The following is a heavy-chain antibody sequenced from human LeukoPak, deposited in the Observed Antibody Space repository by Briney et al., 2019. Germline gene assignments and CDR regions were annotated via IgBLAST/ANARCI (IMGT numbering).Heavy chain of an antibody. CDR2: IKQDGSDK. Sequence: GSLRLSCAASGFPFSIYWMSWVRQAPGKGLEWVAKIKQDGSDKYYVDSVKGRFTISRDNAKNSLYLQMNSLRAEDTAVYYCARVEYCSGGSCYLVDYWGQGTLVTVSS. J-gene: IGHJ4*02. CDR1: GFPFSIYW. V-gene: IGHV3-7*01. CDR3: ARVEYCSGGSCYLVDY. D-gene: IGHD2-15*01.